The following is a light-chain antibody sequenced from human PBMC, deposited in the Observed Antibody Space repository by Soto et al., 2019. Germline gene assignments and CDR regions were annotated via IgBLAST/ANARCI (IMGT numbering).Light chain of an antibody. CDR3: ASYTSSNTLV. CDR1: SSDVGGYKY. Sequence: QSVLTQPASVSASPGQSITIFCTGTSSDVGGYKYVSWYQQHPGKAPKLMMYEVSNRPSGVSFRFSASKSGNTASLTISGLQAEDEGDYYCASYTSSNTLVFGGGTKLTVL. J-gene: IGLJ2*01. V-gene: IGLV2-14*01. CDR2: EVS.